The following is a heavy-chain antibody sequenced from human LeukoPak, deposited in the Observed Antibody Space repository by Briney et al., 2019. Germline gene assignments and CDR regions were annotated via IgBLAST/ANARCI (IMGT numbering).Heavy chain of an antibody. V-gene: IGHV3-48*03. CDR1: GFTFSTYE. J-gene: IGHJ4*02. Sequence: GGPLRLSCAAPGFTFSTYEMNWVRQAPGKGLGWISYISSNCDTISDADSVKGRFNNSKDNAKNSLYLQRNSLRAEDTAFYYCARETALGIDYWGQGTLVTVSS. CDR3: ARETALGIDY. D-gene: IGHD5-18*01. CDR2: ISSNCDTI.